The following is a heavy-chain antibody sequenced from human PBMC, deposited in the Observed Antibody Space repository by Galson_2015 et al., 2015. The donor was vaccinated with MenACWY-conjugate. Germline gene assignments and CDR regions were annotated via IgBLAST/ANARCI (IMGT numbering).Heavy chain of an antibody. Sequence: SLRLSCTASGFTFSSYWMHWVRQAPGKGLVWVSRINSDGSSTSYADSVKGRFTISRDNAKNTLYLQMNSLRAEDTAVYYCARETDGYSYGAHLEYYFDYWGQGTLVTVSS. CDR3: ARETDGYSYGAHLEYYFDY. V-gene: IGHV3-74*01. CDR2: INSDGSST. CDR1: GFTFSSYW. J-gene: IGHJ4*02. D-gene: IGHD5-18*01.